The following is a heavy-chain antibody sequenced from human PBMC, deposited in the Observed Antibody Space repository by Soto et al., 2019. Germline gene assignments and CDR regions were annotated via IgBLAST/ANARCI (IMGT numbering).Heavy chain of an antibody. D-gene: IGHD1-26*01. Sequence: GGSLRLSCAASGCTFSSYAMSWVRQAPGKGLEWVSAISGSGGSTYYADSVKGRFTISRDNSKNTLYLQMNSLRAEDTAVYYCAKDKGSWPTAYFDYWGQGTLVTVSS. CDR3: AKDKGSWPTAYFDY. V-gene: IGHV3-23*01. J-gene: IGHJ4*02. CDR2: ISGSGGST. CDR1: GCTFSSYA.